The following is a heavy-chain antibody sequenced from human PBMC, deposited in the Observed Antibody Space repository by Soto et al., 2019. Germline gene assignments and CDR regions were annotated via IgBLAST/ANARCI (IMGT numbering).Heavy chain of an antibody. J-gene: IGHJ3*02. CDR1: GGSISSYY. Sequence: SETLSLTCTVSGGSISSYYWNWIRQPPGKGLEWIGYIYYSGNTYYNPSLKSRVTISVDTSKNQFSLKLSSVTAADTAVYYCARATYYDTSDYYLTPDAFDIWGQGTMVTVSS. CDR2: IYYSGNT. D-gene: IGHD3-22*01. CDR3: ARATYYDTSDYYLTPDAFDI. V-gene: IGHV4-30-4*08.